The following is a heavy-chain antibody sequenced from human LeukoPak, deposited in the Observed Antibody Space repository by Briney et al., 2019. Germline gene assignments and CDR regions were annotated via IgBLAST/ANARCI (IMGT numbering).Heavy chain of an antibody. D-gene: IGHD3-16*01. CDR3: ARDDGFWGYYFDY. CDR2: IYTSGST. CDR1: GGSISSYY. J-gene: IGHJ4*02. V-gene: IGHV4-4*07. Sequence: SETLSLTCTDSGGSISSYYWSWIRQPAGKGLEWIGRIYTSGSTNYNHSLKSRVTMSVDTSKIQFSLKLSSVTAADTAVYYCARDDGFWGYYFDYWGQGTLVTVSS.